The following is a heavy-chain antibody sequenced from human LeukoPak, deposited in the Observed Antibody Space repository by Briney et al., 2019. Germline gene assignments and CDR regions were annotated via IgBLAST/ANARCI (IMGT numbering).Heavy chain of an antibody. J-gene: IGHJ6*03. CDR3: ARREITMVRGVIRRYYYYMDV. D-gene: IGHD3-10*01. CDR1: GGSFSGYY. V-gene: IGHV4-34*01. CDR2: INHSGST. Sequence: PSETLSLTCAVYGGSFSGYYWSWIRQPPGKGLEWIGEINHSGSTNYNPSLKSRVTISVDTSKNQFSLKLSSVTAADTAVYYCARREITMVRGVIRRYYYYMDVWGKGTTVTISS.